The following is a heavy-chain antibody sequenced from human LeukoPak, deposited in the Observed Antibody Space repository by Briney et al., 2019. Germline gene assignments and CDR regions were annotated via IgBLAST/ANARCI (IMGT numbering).Heavy chain of an antibody. V-gene: IGHV1-2*02. CDR3: ARDEGSRGVY. J-gene: IGHJ4*02. Sequence: WASVKVSCKTSGYTFTGYYIHWVRQAPGQGLEWMGWINPNNGGTNYAQKFQGRVTMTRDTSISTAYMELSRLRSDDTAVYYCARDEGSRGVYWGQGTLVTVSS. D-gene: IGHD6-13*01. CDR1: GYTFTGYY. CDR2: INPNNGGT.